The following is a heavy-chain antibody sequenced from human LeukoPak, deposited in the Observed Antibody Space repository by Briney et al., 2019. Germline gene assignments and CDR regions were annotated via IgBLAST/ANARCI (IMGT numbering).Heavy chain of an antibody. Sequence: ASVKVSCKASGYSVTNYAMNWVRQAPGQGLEWMGWINTNTGDPTYAQGFTGRFVFSLGTSVNTAYLQISTLKAEDTAVYYCARPDDSGWFRFDNWGQGTLVTVSS. CDR3: ARPDDSGWFRFDN. CDR2: INTNTGDP. D-gene: IGHD6-13*01. V-gene: IGHV7-4-1*02. CDR1: GYSVTNYA. J-gene: IGHJ4*02.